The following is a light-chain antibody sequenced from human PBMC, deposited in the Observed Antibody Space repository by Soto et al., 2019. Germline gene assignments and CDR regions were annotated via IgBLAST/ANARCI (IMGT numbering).Light chain of an antibody. CDR2: GAS. CDR3: KKYNNWFIP. CDR1: QSVSSN. V-gene: IGKV3-15*01. Sequence: EIVMTQSPATLSVSPGERATLSCRASQSVSSNLAWYQQKPGQAPRLLIYGASTRATGIPARFSGSGSGTEFTLTISSLQSEDFAVYYCKKYNNWFIPFGQGTRLEIK. J-gene: IGKJ5*01.